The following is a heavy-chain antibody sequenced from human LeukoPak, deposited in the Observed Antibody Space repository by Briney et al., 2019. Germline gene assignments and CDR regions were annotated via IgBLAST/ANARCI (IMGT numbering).Heavy chain of an antibody. J-gene: IGHJ4*02. CDR2: IIPIFGTA. CDR3: AYCSSTSCYGGGIDY. CDR1: GGTFSSYA. Sequence: GSSVKVSCKASGGTFSSYAISWVRQAPGQGLEWMEGIIPIFGTANYAQKFQGRVTITADESTSTAYMELSSLRSEDTAVYYCAYCSSTSCYGGGIDYWGQGTLVTVSS. D-gene: IGHD2-2*01. V-gene: IGHV1-69*01.